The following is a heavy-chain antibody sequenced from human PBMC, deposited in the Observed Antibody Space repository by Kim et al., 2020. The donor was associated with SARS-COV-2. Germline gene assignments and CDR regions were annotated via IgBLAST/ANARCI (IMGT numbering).Heavy chain of an antibody. CDR3: AREPGITMIVVVTRNDAFDI. J-gene: IGHJ3*02. CDR1: GYTFTGYY. V-gene: IGHV1-2*02. D-gene: IGHD3-22*01. Sequence: ASVKVSCKASGYTFTGYYMHWVRQAPGQGLEWMGWINPNSGGTNYAQKFQGRVTMTRDTSISTAYMELSRLRSDDTAVYYCAREPGITMIVVVTRNDAFDIWGQGTMVTGSS. CDR2: INPNSGGT.